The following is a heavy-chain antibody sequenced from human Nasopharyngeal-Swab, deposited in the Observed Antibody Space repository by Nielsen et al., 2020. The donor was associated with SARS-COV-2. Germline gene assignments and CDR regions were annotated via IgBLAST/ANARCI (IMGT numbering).Heavy chain of an antibody. CDR1: GGSISSGGYY. Sequence: SETLSLTCTVSGGSISSGGYYWSWIRQHPGKGLEWIGYIYYSGSTYYNPSLKSRVTISVDTSKNQFSLKLSSVTAADTAVYYCARARITIFGVVNHFDYWGQGTLVTVSS. D-gene: IGHD3-3*01. CDR2: IYYSGST. V-gene: IGHV4-31*03. CDR3: ARARITIFGVVNHFDY. J-gene: IGHJ4*02.